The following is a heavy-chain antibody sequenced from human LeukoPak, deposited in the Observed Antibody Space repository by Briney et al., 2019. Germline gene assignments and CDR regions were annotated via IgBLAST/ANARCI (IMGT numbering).Heavy chain of an antibody. Sequence: PGGSLRLSCAASGFTFSDYSMNWVRQAPGKGLEWVSYIGANSAIYYADSVKGRFTISRGNAKNSLSLQMNSLRDDDTAVYYCAREGYYGAFDIWGQGTVVTVSS. CDR2: IGANSAI. J-gene: IGHJ3*02. CDR1: GFTFSDYS. D-gene: IGHD3-10*01. V-gene: IGHV3-48*02. CDR3: AREGYYGAFDI.